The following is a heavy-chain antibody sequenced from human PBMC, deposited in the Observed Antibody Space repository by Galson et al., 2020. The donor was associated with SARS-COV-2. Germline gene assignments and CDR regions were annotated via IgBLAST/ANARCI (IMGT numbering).Heavy chain of an antibody. V-gene: IGHV1-2*02. Sequence: GASVKVSCKASGYTFTGYYMHWVRQAPGQGLEWMGWINPNSGGTNYAQKFQGRVTMTRDTSISTAYMELSRLRSDDTAVYYCATPRGNYYGSGSYDYWGQGTLVTVSS. CDR3: ATPRGNYYGSGSYDY. D-gene: IGHD3-10*01. CDR2: INPNSGGT. CDR1: GYTFTGYY. J-gene: IGHJ4*02.